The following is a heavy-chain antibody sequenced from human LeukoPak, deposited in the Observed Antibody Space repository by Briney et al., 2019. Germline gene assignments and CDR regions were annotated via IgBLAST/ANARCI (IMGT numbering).Heavy chain of an antibody. CDR1: GFTFSSYA. CDR3: AKMSRGATTTVYSQH. D-gene: IGHD1-26*01. CDR2: ISGSGGST. V-gene: IGHV3-23*01. Sequence: GGSLRLSCAASGFTFSSYAMSWVRQAPGKGLEWVSAISGSGGSTYYADSGKGRFTISRANSKKTLYLQMNSLRAEDTAVYYCAKMSRGATTTVYSQHWGQGTLVTVSS. J-gene: IGHJ1*01.